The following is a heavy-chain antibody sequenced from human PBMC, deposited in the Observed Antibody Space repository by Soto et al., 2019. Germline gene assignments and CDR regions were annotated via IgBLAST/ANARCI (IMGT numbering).Heavy chain of an antibody. CDR3: AREERAAISGFVY. CDR2: IYVSGST. J-gene: IGHJ4*02. V-gene: IGHV4-4*07. CDR1: GGSISNFY. D-gene: IGHD5-12*01. Sequence: NLPETLSLTCTVSGGSISNFYWSWIRQPAGKGLEWVGRIYVSGSTSYNPSLKSRVTMSADTSKNQFSLKLSSVTAADTAVYYCAREERAAISGFVYWGQGIPVTVSS.